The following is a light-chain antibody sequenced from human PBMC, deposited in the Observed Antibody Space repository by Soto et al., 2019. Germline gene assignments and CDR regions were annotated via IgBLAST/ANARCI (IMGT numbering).Light chain of an antibody. Sequence: EVLMTQSPATLSVSPGERATLSCRASQSVSGKLAWYQQKPGQAPRLLIYDASTRATGIPARFSGSGSGTEFTLTISSLQSEDFAVYYCQQSNNWPWTLGQGTQVDIK. V-gene: IGKV3-15*01. CDR3: QQSNNWPWT. J-gene: IGKJ1*01. CDR1: QSVSGK. CDR2: DAS.